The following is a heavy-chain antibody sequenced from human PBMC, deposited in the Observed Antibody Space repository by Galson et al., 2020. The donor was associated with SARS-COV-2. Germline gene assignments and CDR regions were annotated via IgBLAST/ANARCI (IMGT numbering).Heavy chain of an antibody. CDR3: GKLHDDYAFPFDH. J-gene: IGHJ4*02. V-gene: IGHV3-23*01. D-gene: IGHD4-17*01. Sequence: GGSLRLSCAASGFTFSSHAMSWVRQAPGKGLDWVSGIGGSGSSTYYADSVKGRFTISRDNAKNTLYLQMNSLRAEDTAIYYCGKLHDDYAFPFDHWGQGTLVTVSS. CDR1: GFTFSSHA. CDR2: IGGSGSST.